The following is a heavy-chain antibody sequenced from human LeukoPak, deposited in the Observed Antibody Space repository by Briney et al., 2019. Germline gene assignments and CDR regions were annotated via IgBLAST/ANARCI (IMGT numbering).Heavy chain of an antibody. V-gene: IGHV3-30*18. CDR3: AKEDYYGSGSYYPLSDY. D-gene: IGHD3-10*01. CDR2: ISYDGSNK. J-gene: IGHJ4*02. Sequence: PGRSLRLSCAASGFTFSSYGMHWVRQAPGKGLEWVAVISYDGSNKYYADSVKGRFTISRDNSKNTLYLQMNSLRAEDTAVYYCAKEDYYGSGSYYPLSDYWGQGTLVTVSS. CDR1: GFTFSSYG.